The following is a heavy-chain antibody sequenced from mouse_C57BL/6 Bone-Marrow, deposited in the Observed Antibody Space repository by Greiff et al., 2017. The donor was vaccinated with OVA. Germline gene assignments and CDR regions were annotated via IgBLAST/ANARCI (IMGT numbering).Heavy chain of an antibody. Sequence: VQLQQSGAELVRPGASVKLSCTASGFNIKDDYMHWVKQRPEQGLEWIGWIDPENGDTEYASKFQGKATITADTSSNTAYLQLSSLTSEDTAVDYCTTNYYGSSLAGFAYWGQGTLVTVSA. CDR3: TTNYYGSSLAGFAY. CDR1: GFNIKDDY. V-gene: IGHV14-4*01. D-gene: IGHD1-1*01. J-gene: IGHJ3*01. CDR2: IDPENGDT.